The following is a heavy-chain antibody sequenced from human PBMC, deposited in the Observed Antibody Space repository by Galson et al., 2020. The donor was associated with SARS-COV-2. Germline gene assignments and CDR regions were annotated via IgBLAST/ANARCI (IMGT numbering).Heavy chain of an antibody. D-gene: IGHD3-22*01. CDR2: IYYSGNT. Sequence: TSETLSLTCTVSGVSISSSSNYWGRNRQPPGKGREWISNIYYSGNTYYNATLKSRITRAVDKTKNKFPLKVSSVTASDTAVYYCERHWEHYYESSGYFGIHYYYYMDVGGKGTTVTISS. J-gene: IGHJ6*03. CDR3: ERHWEHYYESSGYFGIHYYYYMDV. V-gene: IGHV4-39*01. CDR1: GVSISSSSNY.